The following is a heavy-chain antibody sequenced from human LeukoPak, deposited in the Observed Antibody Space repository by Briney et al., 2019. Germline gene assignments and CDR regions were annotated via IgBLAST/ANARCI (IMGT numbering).Heavy chain of an antibody. CDR2: INTDGTVT. CDR3: ATKQWLAPPPDS. Sequence: GGSLRLSCAASGFTFSKYWMLWVRQAAGKGLESVSRINTDGTVTTYADSVKGRFTVSRDNADNTMFLQMNSVRDEDTAVHYCATKQWLAPPPDSWGQGTPVTVSS. D-gene: IGHD6-19*01. CDR1: GFTFSKYW. V-gene: IGHV3-74*01. J-gene: IGHJ4*02.